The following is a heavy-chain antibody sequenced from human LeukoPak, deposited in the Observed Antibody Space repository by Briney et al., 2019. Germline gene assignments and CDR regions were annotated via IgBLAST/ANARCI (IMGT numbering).Heavy chain of an antibody. CDR2: IYYTGST. CDR3: AREGGSYYPHYYFHY. J-gene: IGHJ4*02. D-gene: IGHD1-26*01. Sequence: SETLSLTCTVSGGSISNYYWSWIRQTPGKGREWIGYIYYTGSTNYHPSLKSRVTISVDTSKNQFSLKLSSVTAADTAVYYCAREGGSYYPHYYFHYWGQGTLVTVSS. CDR1: GGSISNYY. V-gene: IGHV4-59*01.